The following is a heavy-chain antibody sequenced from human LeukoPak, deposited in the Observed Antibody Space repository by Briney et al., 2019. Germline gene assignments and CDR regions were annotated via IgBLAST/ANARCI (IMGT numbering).Heavy chain of an antibody. Sequence: ASVKVSCKASGYTFTSYYMHWVRQAPGQGLEWMAIINPSGGSTSYAQKFQGRATMTRDTSTSTVYMELSSLRSEDTAVYYCARDTRPSYDSSGYYYPGDYRGQGTLVTVSS. CDR1: GYTFTSYY. J-gene: IGHJ4*02. V-gene: IGHV1-46*01. CDR2: INPSGGST. CDR3: ARDTRPSYDSSGYYYPGDY. D-gene: IGHD3-22*01.